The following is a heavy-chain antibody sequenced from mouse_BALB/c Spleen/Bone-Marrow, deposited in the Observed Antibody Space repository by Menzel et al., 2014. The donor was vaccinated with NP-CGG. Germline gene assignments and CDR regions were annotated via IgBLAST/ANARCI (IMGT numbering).Heavy chain of an antibody. V-gene: IGHV4-1*02. J-gene: IGHJ1*01. CDR2: INPDSSTI. Sequence: EAMLVESGGGLVQPGGSLKLSCAASGFDFSRYWMTWVRQAPGKGLEWIGEINPDSSTINYTPSLKDKFIISRDNAKNTLYLQMSKVRSEDTALYYGARPGYYGYQDVWGAGTTVTVSS. CDR3: ARPGYYGYQDV. D-gene: IGHD1-2*01. CDR1: GFDFSRYW.